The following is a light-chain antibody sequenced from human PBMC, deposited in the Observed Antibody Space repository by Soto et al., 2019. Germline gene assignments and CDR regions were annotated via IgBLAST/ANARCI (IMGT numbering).Light chain of an antibody. CDR3: TSWTTSTTMI. CDR1: SSDVGGYNY. CDR2: DVS. Sequence: QSVLTQPASVSGSPGQLITISCTGTSSDVGGYNYVSWYQQHPGEAPKLMIYDVSNRPSGVSNRFSGSKSGNTASLTISGLQAEDEADYYCTSWTTSTTMIFGGGTKATVL. V-gene: IGLV2-14*01. J-gene: IGLJ2*01.